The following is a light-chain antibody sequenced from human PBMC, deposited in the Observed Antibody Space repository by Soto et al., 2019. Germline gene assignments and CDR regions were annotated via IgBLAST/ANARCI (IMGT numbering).Light chain of an antibody. Sequence: DIQMTQSPSSLSASVGDRVTIACRASRSITTYLNWYQQRPGKAPKLLIYAASSLQSGVPSRFSGSGSGTEFTLNISTLQPEDFATYYCQQSYSLPPPWTFGQGTKVEIK. J-gene: IGKJ1*01. CDR2: AAS. CDR3: QQSYSLPPPWT. V-gene: IGKV1-39*01. CDR1: RSITTY.